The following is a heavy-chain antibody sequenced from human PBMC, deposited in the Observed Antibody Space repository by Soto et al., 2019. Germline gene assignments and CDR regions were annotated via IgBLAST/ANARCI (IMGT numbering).Heavy chain of an antibody. CDR1: GAIVTSGENY. D-gene: IGHD5-18*01. Sequence: SETLSLTCSVSGAIVTSGENYWSWVRQAPGKGLEWIGYIYDSGITSYNPSLKSRISLSLERPDNEVSLKMHSVTAADTAVYFCVRDLAHGYTGNVWGPGTLVTVS. J-gene: IGHJ3*01. CDR2: IYDSGIT. V-gene: IGHV4-30-4*01. CDR3: VRDLAHGYTGNV.